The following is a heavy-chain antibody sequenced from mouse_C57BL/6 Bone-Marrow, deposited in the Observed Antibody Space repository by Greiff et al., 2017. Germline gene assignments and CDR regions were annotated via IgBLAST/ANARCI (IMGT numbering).Heavy chain of an antibody. CDR2: INPSTGGT. CDR1: GYSFTGYY. V-gene: IGHV1-42*01. D-gene: IGHD3-2*02. Sequence: VQLQQSGPELVKPGASVKISCKASGYSFTGYYINWVKQSPEKSLEWIGEINPSTGGTTYNQKFKAKATLTVDKSSSTAYMQLKSLTSEDSAVYYCARSRSDSSGYVWFAYWGQGTLVTVSA. CDR3: ARSRSDSSGYVWFAY. J-gene: IGHJ3*01.